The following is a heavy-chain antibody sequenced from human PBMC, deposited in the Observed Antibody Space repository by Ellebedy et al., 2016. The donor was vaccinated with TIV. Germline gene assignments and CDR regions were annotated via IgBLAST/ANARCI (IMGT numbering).Heavy chain of an antibody. V-gene: IGHV3-48*03. Sequence: PGGSLRLSCAASGFPFSSFEFNWVRKSPGKGLEWVSYISSSGTTKYYADSVKGRFTISRDNAKNSLYLQMNSLRAEDTAVYYCAAAHYYFYGKDVWGQGTRVTVSS. CDR3: AAAHYYFYGKDV. D-gene: IGHD2-15*01. CDR2: ISSSGTTK. CDR1: GFPFSSFE. J-gene: IGHJ6*02.